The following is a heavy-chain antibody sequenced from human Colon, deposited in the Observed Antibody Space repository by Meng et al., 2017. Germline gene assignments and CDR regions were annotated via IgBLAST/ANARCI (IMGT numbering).Heavy chain of an antibody. V-gene: IGHV4-34*01. J-gene: IGHJ4*02. D-gene: IGHD3-9*01. CDR2: IHPSGST. CDR1: VGFCSDYY. CDR3: ARGVDWAKSGNF. Sequence: GHPRRWGAGLLKPSSTLPLTCAVCVGFCSDYYLTWIRQPPGKGLGWVGEIHPSGSTYYSPSLQSRVTITLDTSKTQFSLTLSSMTAADTAVYYCARGVDWAKSGNFWGQGTLVTVSS.